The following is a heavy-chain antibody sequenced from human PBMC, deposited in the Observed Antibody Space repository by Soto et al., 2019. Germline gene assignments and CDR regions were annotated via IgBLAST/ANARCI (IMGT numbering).Heavy chain of an antibody. CDR2: IKSKTDGGTT. Sequence: GGSLRLSCAASGFTVSNAWMSWVRQAPGKGLEWVGRIKSKTDGGTTDYAAPVKGRFTISRDDSKNTLYLQMNSLKTEDTAVYYCTGDSSGYYPFDYWGQGTLVTVSS. J-gene: IGHJ4*02. CDR3: TGDSSGYYPFDY. D-gene: IGHD3-22*01. V-gene: IGHV3-15*01. CDR1: GFTVSNAW.